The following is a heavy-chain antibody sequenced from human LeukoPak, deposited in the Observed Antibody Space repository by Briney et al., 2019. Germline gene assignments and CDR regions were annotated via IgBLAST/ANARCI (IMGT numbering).Heavy chain of an antibody. J-gene: IGHJ6*03. V-gene: IGHV3-48*02. CDR3: ARVSYYYMAA. CDR2: ITISGTTI. CDR1: GFTFSTYN. Sequence: GGSLRLSCAASGFTFSTYNMNWVRQAPGKGLEWVSYITISGTTIYYADSVKGRFTISRDNAKNSLYLQMNSLRDEDTAVYYCARVSYYYMAAWGKGTTVTVSS.